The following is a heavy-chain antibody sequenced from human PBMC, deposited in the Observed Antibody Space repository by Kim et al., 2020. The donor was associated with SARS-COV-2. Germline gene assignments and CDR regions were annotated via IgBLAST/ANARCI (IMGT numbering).Heavy chain of an antibody. CDR2: ISPYYGNT. CDR3: ASDRLFYYDSSGYYFHFDY. CDR1: VYTLTSYG. J-gene: IGHJ4*02. D-gene: IGHD3-22*01. Sequence: ASVQVACEASVYTLTSYGISWVRQAPGQGLDWMVWISPYYGNTNYPQGLQGRVTMTTDTSTSTAYMQLRSLRSDDTAVYYCASDRLFYYDSSGYYFHFDYWGQGTVVPVSS. V-gene: IGHV1-18*01.